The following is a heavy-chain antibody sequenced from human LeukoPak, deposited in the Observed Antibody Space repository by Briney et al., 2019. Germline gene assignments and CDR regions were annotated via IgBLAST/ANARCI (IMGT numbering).Heavy chain of an antibody. CDR1: GGSISSGGYS. Sequence: SETLSLTCAVSGGSISSGGYSWSWIRQPPGKGLEWIGYIYHSGSTYYNPSLKSRVTISVDTPKNQFSLKLSSVTAADTAVYYCARGALGIRYFDYWGQGTLVTVSS. CDR2: IYHSGST. D-gene: IGHD7-27*01. J-gene: IGHJ4*02. CDR3: ARGALGIRYFDY. V-gene: IGHV4-30-2*01.